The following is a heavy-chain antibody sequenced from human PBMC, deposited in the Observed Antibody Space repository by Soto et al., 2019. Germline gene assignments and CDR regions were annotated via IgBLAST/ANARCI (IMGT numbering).Heavy chain of an antibody. CDR1: GGSINSGGYY. J-gene: IGHJ4*02. D-gene: IGHD6-13*01. CDR2: IFYSGST. V-gene: IGHV4-31*03. CDR3: ARGYRPSGYSSSWVFDY. Sequence: QVQLQESGPGLVQPSQTLSLICTVSGGSINSGGYYWNWIRQHPRTGLEWIGSIFYSGSTYYNPFLRSRVTISADTSDNQSSLTLTSVTAADTAVYFCARGYRPSGYSSSWVFDYWGQGTLVDVSS.